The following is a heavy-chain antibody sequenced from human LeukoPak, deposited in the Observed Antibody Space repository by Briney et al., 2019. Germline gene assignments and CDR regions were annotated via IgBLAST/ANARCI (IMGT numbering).Heavy chain of an antibody. D-gene: IGHD1-26*01. CDR2: ISYDGSNK. CDR3: ARGASGSSDY. V-gene: IGHV3-30*04. CDR1: GFTFNSYA. Sequence: GGALRLSCAASGFTFNSYAMHWVRQAPGKGLEWVAVISYDGSNKYYADSVKGRFTISRDNSKNTLYLQMNSLRAEDTAVYYCARGASGSSDYWGQGTLVTVSS. J-gene: IGHJ4*02.